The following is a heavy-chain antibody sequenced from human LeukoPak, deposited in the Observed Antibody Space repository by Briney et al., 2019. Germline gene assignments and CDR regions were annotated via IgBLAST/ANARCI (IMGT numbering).Heavy chain of an antibody. Sequence: GGSLRLSCAASGFTFRNYAMHWVRQAAGKGLEWVAVTSDDGTYKYYADSVKGRFTISRDNAKNTVSLQMNSLRAEDTGVYYCARAPSEIGGYYPEYFRHWGQGTLVTVSS. J-gene: IGHJ1*01. D-gene: IGHD3-22*01. CDR3: ARAPSEIGGYYPEYFRH. V-gene: IGHV3-30*04. CDR1: GFTFRNYA. CDR2: TSDDGTYK.